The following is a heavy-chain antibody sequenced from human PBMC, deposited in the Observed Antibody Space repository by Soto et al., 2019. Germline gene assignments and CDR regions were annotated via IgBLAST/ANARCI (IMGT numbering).Heavy chain of an antibody. CDR2: ISGSGGST. CDR3: AKDGGAVARTYYFDY. D-gene: IGHD6-19*01. Sequence: EVQLLESGGGLVQPGGSLRLSCAASRFTFSSYAMSWVRQSPGKGLEWVSAISGSGGSTYYADSVKGRFTISRDNSKNTLYLQMNSLRAEDTAVFYCAKDGGAVARTYYFDYWGQGTLVTVSS. V-gene: IGHV3-23*01. J-gene: IGHJ4*02. CDR1: RFTFSSYA.